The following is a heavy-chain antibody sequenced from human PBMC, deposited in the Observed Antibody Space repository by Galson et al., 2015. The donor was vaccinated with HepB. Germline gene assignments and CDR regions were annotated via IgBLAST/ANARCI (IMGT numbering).Heavy chain of an antibody. Sequence: SLRLSCAASGFTFSSYWMGWVRQAPGKGLEWVANIKQDGSEQYYVASVKGRFTISRDNAKNSLYLQMNSLRAEDTAVHYCASYNPVVKYFDYWGQGTLVTVSS. J-gene: IGHJ4*02. CDR3: ASYNPVVKYFDY. CDR1: GFTFSSYW. D-gene: IGHD4-23*01. CDR2: IKQDGSEQ. V-gene: IGHV3-7*01.